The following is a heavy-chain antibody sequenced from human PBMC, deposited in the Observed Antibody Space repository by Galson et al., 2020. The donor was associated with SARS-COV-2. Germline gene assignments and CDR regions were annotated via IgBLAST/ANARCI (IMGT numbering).Heavy chain of an antibody. CDR1: RFTFSNHS. D-gene: IGHD6-6*01. CDR2: ISYDGSHK. V-gene: IGHV3-30*04. J-gene: IGHJ6*01. CDR3: ATEGPGRSTSSYYG. Sequence: GESLKISCAACRFTFSNHSIHWVRQAPGKGLEWVAVISYDGSHKYFADSVKGRFTISRDNSKNSLYLQMNSLRTEDTAVYYCATEGPGRSTSSYYG.